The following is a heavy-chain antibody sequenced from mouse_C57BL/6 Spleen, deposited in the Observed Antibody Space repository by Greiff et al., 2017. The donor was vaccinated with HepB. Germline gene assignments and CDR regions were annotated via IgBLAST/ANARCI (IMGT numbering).Heavy chain of an antibody. J-gene: IGHJ3*01. D-gene: IGHD1-1*01. CDR2: IDPEDGET. V-gene: IGHV14-2*01. Sequence: VQLNQSGAELVKPGASVKLSCTASGFNIKDYYMHWVKQRPEQGLEWIGRIDPEDGETKYAPKFQGKATITADTSSNTAYLQLSSLTSEDTAVYYSARSTVVVPPWFAYWGQETLVTVSA. CDR3: ARSTVVVPPWFAY. CDR1: GFNIKDYY.